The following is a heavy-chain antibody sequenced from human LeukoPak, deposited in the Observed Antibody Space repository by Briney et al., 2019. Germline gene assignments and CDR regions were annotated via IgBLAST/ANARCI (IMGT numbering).Heavy chain of an antibody. V-gene: IGHV1-18*01. Sequence: ASVKASCKASGYTFTSYGISWVRQAPGQGLEWMGWISAYNGNTNYAQKLQGRVTMTTDTSTSTAYMELRSLRSDDTAVYYCARFAAVAGTFDYWGQGTLVTVSS. CDR2: ISAYNGNT. D-gene: IGHD6-13*01. CDR3: ARFAAVAGTFDY. CDR1: GYTFTSYG. J-gene: IGHJ4*02.